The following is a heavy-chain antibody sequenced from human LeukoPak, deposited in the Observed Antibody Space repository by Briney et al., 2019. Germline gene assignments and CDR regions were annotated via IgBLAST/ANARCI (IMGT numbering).Heavy chain of an antibody. CDR3: ARGPHDYVWGSYRSPGDY. CDR2: ISYDGSNK. Sequence: GGSLRLSCAASGFTFSSYAMHWVRQAPGKGLEWVAVISYDGSNKYYADSVKGRFTISRDNSKNTLYLQMNSLRAEDTAVYYCARGPHDYVWGSYRSPGDYWGQGTLVTVSS. D-gene: IGHD3-16*02. J-gene: IGHJ4*02. V-gene: IGHV3-30-3*01. CDR1: GFTFSSYA.